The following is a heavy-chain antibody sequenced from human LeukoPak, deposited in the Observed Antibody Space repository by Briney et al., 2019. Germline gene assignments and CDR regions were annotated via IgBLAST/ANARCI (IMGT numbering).Heavy chain of an antibody. D-gene: IGHD6-13*01. CDR2: INHSGST. CDR1: GGSFSGYY. CDR3: ARNRWRQQLVGWDRYYYYGMDV. Sequence: SETLSLTCAVYGGSFSGYYWSWIRQPPGKGLEWIGEINHSGSTNYNPSLKSRVTISVDTSKNQFSLKLSSVTAADTAVYYCARNRWRQQLVGWDRYYYYGMDVWGKGTTVTVSS. V-gene: IGHV4-34*01. J-gene: IGHJ6*04.